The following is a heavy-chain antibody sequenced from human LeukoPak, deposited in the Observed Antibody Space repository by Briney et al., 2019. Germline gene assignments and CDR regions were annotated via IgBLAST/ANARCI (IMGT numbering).Heavy chain of an antibody. CDR1: GFTFSDYY. V-gene: IGHV3-11*01. CDR3: ARVSNSGFLEWSIDYGMDV. J-gene: IGHJ6*02. CDR2: ISSSGSTI. D-gene: IGHD3-3*01. Sequence: GGSLRLSCAASGFTFSDYYMSWLRQAPGKGLEWVSYISSSGSTIYYADSVKGRFTISRDNAKNSLYLQMNSLRAEDTAVYYCARVSNSGFLEWSIDYGMDVWGQGTTVTVSS.